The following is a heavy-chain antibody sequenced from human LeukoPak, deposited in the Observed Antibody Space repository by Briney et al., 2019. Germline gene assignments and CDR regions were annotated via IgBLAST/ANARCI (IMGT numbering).Heavy chain of an antibody. CDR3: TTVLSSNRYNLCAY. CDR1: GCSFSSYC. V-gene: IGHV3-64*04. CDR2: ISSNGGST. J-gene: IGHJ3*01. D-gene: IGHD4-11*01. Sequence: GGSQCLVCSASGCSFSSYCMHWVRQVPGKGLEYVSTISSNGGSTYYVDSVKGRFTISRDNAKNTLYLQMNSLGAEDTAVYYCTTVLSSNRYNLCAYWGQRRIPTVSS.